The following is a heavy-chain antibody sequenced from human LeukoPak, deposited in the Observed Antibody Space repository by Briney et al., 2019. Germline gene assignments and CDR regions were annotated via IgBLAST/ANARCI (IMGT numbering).Heavy chain of an antibody. J-gene: IGHJ4*02. CDR3: TKDSFYWGLWN. CDR1: GFDFATYG. V-gene: IGHV3-30*02. D-gene: IGHD7-27*01. Sequence: GGSLRLSCATTGFDFATYGMHWVRQAPSKGMEWVAFIQNRENAKSYADSVRGRFSIFRDDSKNTLYLQLSSLRRDDTAVYYCTKDSFYWGLWNWGPGALVIVSS. CDR2: IQNRENAK.